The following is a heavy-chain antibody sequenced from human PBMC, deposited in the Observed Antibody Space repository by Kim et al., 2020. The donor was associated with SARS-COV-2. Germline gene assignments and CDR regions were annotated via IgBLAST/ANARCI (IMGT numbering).Heavy chain of an antibody. Sequence: GGSLRLSCAASGFTFDDYAMHWVRQAPGKGLEWVSGISWNSGSIGYADSVKGRFTISRDNAKNSLYLQMNSLRAEDTALYYCAKAGSLSGSWRGDAFDIWGQGTMVTVSS. V-gene: IGHV3-9*01. CDR2: ISWNSGSI. CDR3: AKAGSLSGSWRGDAFDI. CDR1: GFTFDDYA. J-gene: IGHJ3*02. D-gene: IGHD2-15*01.